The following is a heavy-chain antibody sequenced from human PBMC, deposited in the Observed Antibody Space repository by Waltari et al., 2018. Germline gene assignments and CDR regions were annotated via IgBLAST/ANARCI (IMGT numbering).Heavy chain of an antibody. J-gene: IGHJ3*01. V-gene: IGHV3-7*01. CDR1: GFIFSDFY. Sequence: EVQLVESGGGLVQPGGSLRLSCAASGFIFSDFYMSWVRQAPGKGLEWVANSKQDGSETYYLDSGKGRFTISKDDVGNSLSLQMNNLRVEDTAVYYCARDMTVSQSDGFDLWGQGTMVTVS. CDR2: SKQDGSET. CDR3: ARDMTVSQSDGFDL. D-gene: IGHD4-4*01.